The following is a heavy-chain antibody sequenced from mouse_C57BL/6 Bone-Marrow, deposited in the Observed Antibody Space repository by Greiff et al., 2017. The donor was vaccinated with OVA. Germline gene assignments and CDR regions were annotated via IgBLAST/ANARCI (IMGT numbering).Heavy chain of an antibody. V-gene: IGHV1-26*01. J-gene: IGHJ3*01. CDR2: INPNNGGT. D-gene: IGHD2-3*01. CDR1: GYTFTDYY. Sequence: EVQLQQSGPELVKPGASVKISCKASGYTFTDYYMNWVKQSHGKSLEWIGDINPNNGGTSYNQKFKGKATLTVDKSSSTAYMELRSLTSEDSAVYYCARGEWLLQAYWGQGTLVTVSA. CDR3: ARGEWLLQAY.